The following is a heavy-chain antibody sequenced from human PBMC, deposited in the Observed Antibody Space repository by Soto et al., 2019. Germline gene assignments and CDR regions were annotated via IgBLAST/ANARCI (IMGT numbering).Heavy chain of an antibody. D-gene: IGHD6-6*01. J-gene: IGHJ6*02. CDR2: INHSGST. CDR1: GGSFSGYY. CDR3: ARGAGRGAARLYYYYGMDV. Sequence: KPSETLSLTCAVYGGSFSGYYWSWIRQPPGKGLEWIGEINHSGSTNYNPSLKSRVTISVDTSKNQFSLKPSSVTAADTAVYYCARGAGRGAARLYYYYGMDVWGQGTTVTVSS. V-gene: IGHV4-34*01.